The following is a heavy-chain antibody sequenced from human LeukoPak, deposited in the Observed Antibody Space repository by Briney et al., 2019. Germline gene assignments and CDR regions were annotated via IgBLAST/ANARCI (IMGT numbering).Heavy chain of an antibody. CDR2: IYPDDSDT. CDR1: GCNFGNHW. D-gene: IGHD1-1*01. J-gene: IGHJ6*03. V-gene: IGHV5-51*01. Sequence: GESLKISCKGSGCNFGNHWIAWVRQMPGKGLEWMGIIYPDDSDTRYGPSFEGQVTISADKSTNTAYLQWSSLKASDTAIYYCARHFNFIYYMDVWGKGTTVTVSS. CDR3: ARHFNFIYYMDV.